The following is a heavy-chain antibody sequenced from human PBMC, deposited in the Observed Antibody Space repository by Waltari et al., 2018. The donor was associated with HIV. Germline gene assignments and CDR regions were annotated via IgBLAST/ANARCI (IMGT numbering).Heavy chain of an antibody. CDR2: IHYSGNT. V-gene: IGHV4-39*01. J-gene: IGHJ4*02. Sequence: SSRYYWGCIRQPPGKGLEWIGSIHYSGNTFYNSSLKSRVAISIDTSKNQFSLTLSSVTAADTAVYFCARHSGIDCSSTSCFKRPFDYWGQGSLVTVSS. D-gene: IGHD2-2*01. CDR1: SSRYY. CDR3: ARHSGIDCSSTSCFKRPFDY.